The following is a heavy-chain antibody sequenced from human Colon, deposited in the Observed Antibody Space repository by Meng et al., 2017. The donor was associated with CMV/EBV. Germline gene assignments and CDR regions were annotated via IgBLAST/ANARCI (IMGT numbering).Heavy chain of an antibody. CDR1: GFTFSNFY. Sequence: GESLKISCSASGFTFSNFYMSWVRQAPGRGLEWVSYIGSGGGTAYYADAVKGRFTVSRDNAKNTLYLELNSLRAEDTALYYCARGADCVYDRGGFDNWGQGTMVTVSS. CDR2: IGSGGGTA. J-gene: IGHJ4*02. D-gene: IGHD5/OR15-5a*01. V-gene: IGHV3-11*01. CDR3: ARGADCVYDRGGFDN.